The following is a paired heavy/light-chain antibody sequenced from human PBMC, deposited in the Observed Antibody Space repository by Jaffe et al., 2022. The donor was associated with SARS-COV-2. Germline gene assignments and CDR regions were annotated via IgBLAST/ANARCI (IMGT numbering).Heavy chain of an antibody. Sequence: QVQLQESGPGLVKPSETLSLTCTVSGGSISSYYWSWIRQPAGKGLEWIGRIYTSGSTNYNPSLKSRVTMSVDTSKNQFSLKLSSVTAADTAVYYCARVHLDATLTTGGYFDYWGQGTLVTVSS. V-gene: IGHV4-4*07. D-gene: IGHD3-3*01. CDR2: IYTSGST. CDR1: GGSISSYY. J-gene: IGHJ4*02. CDR3: ARVHLDATLTTGGYFDY.
Light chain of an antibody. V-gene: IGLV9-49*01. CDR1: SGYSNYK. Sequence: QPVLTQPPSASASLGASVTLTCTLSSGYSNYKVDWYQQRPGKGPRFVMRVGTGGIVGSKGDGIPDRFSVLGSGLNRYLTIKNIQEEDESDYHCGADHGSGSNFVEVFGGGTKLTVL. J-gene: IGLJ3*02. CDR3: GADHGSGSNFVEV. CDR2: VGTGGIVG.